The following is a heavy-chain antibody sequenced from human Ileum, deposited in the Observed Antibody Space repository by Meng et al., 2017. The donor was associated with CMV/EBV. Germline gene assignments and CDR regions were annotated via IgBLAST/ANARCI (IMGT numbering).Heavy chain of an antibody. CDR2: IYRCDDK. D-gene: IGHD1-26*01. Sequence: QLTVNESGSKRVEHTKHVTMDGCYAGVSPITRAGGGGGIRQPPGKALEWFALIYRCDDKRYLPSLNSRLTIAKDTSKNEVVLTLTNMGPIDTRTYYCSHYVGGYYPSRPDYWGQGTLVTVSS. CDR1: GVSPITRAGG. J-gene: IGHJ4*02. V-gene: IGHV2-5*01. CDR3: SHYVGGYYPSRPDY.